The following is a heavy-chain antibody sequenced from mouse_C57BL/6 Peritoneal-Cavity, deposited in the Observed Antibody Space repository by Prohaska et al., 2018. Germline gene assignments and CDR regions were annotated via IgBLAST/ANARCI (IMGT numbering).Heavy chain of an antibody. D-gene: IGHD1-1*01. Sequence: QIQLQQSGPELVKPGASVKISCKASGYTFTDYYINWVKQRPGQGLEWIGWIYPGSGNTKYNEKFKGKATLTADTSSSTAYMQLSSLTSEDSAVYYCAKEDYGSSFFAYWGQRTLVTVSA. CDR1: GYTFTDYY. CDR3: AKEDYGSSFFAY. V-gene: IGHV1-84*01. CDR2: IYPGSGNT. J-gene: IGHJ3*01.